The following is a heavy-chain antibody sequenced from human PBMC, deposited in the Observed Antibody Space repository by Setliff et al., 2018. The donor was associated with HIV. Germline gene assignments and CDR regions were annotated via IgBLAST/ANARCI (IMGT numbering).Heavy chain of an antibody. J-gene: IGHJ4*02. CDR1: GFTFSDYY. CDR2: ISSSGSTI. CDR3: ARGPGSGDYSYYFDY. Sequence: PGGSLRLSCAASGFTFSDYYMSWIRQAPGKGLEWVSYISSSGSTIYYADSVKGRFTISRDNAKNSLYLQMNSLKTEDTAVYYCARGPGSGDYSYYFDYWGQGTLVTVSS. V-gene: IGHV3-11*01. D-gene: IGHD4-17*01.